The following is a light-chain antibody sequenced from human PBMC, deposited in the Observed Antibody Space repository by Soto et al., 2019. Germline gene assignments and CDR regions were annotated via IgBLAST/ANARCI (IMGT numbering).Light chain of an antibody. CDR3: SSYTSSSTLVV. Sequence: QSALTQPASVSGSPGQSITISCTGNSSDVGGYNYVSWYQQHPGKPPKLMIYDVSNRPSGVSNRFSGSKSGNTASLTISGLQAEDEDDYYCSSYTSSSTLVVFGGGTKLTVL. J-gene: IGLJ2*01. CDR2: DVS. CDR1: SSDVGGYNY. V-gene: IGLV2-14*01.